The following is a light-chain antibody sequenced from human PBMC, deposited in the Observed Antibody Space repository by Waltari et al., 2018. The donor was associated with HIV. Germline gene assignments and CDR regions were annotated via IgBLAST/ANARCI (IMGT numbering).Light chain of an antibody. V-gene: IGLV1-47*01. CDR1: SSNLGRST. J-gene: IGLJ3*02. CDR3: AAWDDSLSGRV. Sequence: QSVLTQPPSASGTPGQRVTISCSGSSSNLGRSTVYWYPQVPGTAPKLLMYGNKQRPSGVPDRFSGSQSGTSASLAISGLRSEDEADYYCAAWDDSLSGRVFGGGTKLTVL. CDR2: GNK.